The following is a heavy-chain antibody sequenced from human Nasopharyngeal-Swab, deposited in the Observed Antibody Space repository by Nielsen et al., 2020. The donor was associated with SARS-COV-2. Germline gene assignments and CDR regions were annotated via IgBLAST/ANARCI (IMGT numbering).Heavy chain of an antibody. J-gene: IGHJ6*03. CDR2: TYYRSKWYN. D-gene: IGHD2-2*01. Sequence: SQTLSLTCAISGDSVSSNSAAWNWIRQSPSRGLEWLGRTYYRSKWYNDYAVSVKSRITINPDTSKNQFSLQLNSVTPEDTAAYYCARARRTDIVVVPAAPRGYYMDVWGKGTTVTVSS. V-gene: IGHV6-1*01. CDR1: GDSVSSNSAA. CDR3: ARARRTDIVVVPAAPRGYYMDV.